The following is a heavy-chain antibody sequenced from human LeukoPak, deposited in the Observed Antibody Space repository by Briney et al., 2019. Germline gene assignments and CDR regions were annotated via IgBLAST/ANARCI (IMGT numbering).Heavy chain of an antibody. CDR2: IDANNGDT. CDR1: GYTFRGNY. CDR3: ARDPSSVTLYFFDY. V-gene: IGHV1-2*02. Sequence: ASVKISCKASGYTFRGNYIHWLRQAPGQGLEWMGWIDANNGDTKSAQKFQGRVTMSRDTSTSTAYMDLSSLSPDDAAVYYCARDPSSVTLYFFDYWGQGTLVTVSS. D-gene: IGHD4-11*01. J-gene: IGHJ4*02.